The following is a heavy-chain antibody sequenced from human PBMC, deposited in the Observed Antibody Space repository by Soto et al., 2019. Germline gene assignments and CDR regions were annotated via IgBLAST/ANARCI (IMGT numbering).Heavy chain of an antibody. J-gene: IGHJ3*02. Sequence: PSETLPRTFTVSAGSISSGGYYWSWLRQHPGKGLEWIGYIYYSGSTYYNPSLKSRVTISVDTSNNQFSLKPSSVTAADTAVYYCERHRWELRRGAFDMWGQGTMVT. CDR1: AGSISSGGYY. CDR3: ERHRWELRRGAFDM. D-gene: IGHD1-26*01. V-gene: IGHV4-31*03. CDR2: IYYSGST.